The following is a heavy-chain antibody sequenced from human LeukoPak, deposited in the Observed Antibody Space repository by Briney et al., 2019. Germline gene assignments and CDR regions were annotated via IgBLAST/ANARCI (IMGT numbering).Heavy chain of an antibody. Sequence: SETLSLTCTVSGGSISSYYWSWIRQPPGKGLEWIGYIYYSGSTKYNPSLKSRVTISVDTSKNQFSLKLSSVTAADTAVYYCAREYGSGSPYYYYGMDVWGQGTTVTVSS. D-gene: IGHD3-10*01. J-gene: IGHJ6*02. CDR2: IYYSGST. CDR3: AREYGSGSPYYYYGMDV. CDR1: GGSISSYY. V-gene: IGHV4-59*01.